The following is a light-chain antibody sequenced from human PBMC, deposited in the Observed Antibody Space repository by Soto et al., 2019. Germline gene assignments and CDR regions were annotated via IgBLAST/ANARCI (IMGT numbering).Light chain of an antibody. V-gene: IGKV3-15*01. Sequence: EIVMTQSPATLSVSPGERATLSCRASQTVSSNLAWYQQKPGQAPRLLIYGASTRAPGIPARFSGSGSGTELTLTISSLQSEDFAVYYCQQYNDWPPFTIGPGTRVEIK. CDR1: QTVSSN. CDR3: QQYNDWPPFT. CDR2: GAS. J-gene: IGKJ3*01.